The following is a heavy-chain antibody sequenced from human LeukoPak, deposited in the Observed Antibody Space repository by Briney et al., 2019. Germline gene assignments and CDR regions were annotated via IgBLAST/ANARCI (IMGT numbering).Heavy chain of an antibody. Sequence: GGSLRLSCAASGFTFSGSAMHWVRQASGKGLEWVGRIRGKANSYATAYAASVKGRFTISRDDSKNTAYLQMNSLRAEDTAVYYCATRKPSLNSYGASNAFDIWGQGTMVTVSS. CDR3: ATRKPSLNSYGASNAFDI. V-gene: IGHV3-73*01. D-gene: IGHD5-18*01. CDR1: GFTFSGSA. J-gene: IGHJ3*02. CDR2: IRGKANSYAT.